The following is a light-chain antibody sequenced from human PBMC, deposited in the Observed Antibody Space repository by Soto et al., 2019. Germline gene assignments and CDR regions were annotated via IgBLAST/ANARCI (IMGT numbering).Light chain of an antibody. J-gene: IGLJ2*01. CDR3: SAYTTDNVL. Sequence: SALTQPPSVSGSPGQSVTISCTGTSRDIGSYNDVSWYQQTPGTAPKLMISGVSHRPSGVPDRFSGSKSGSTASLTISGLQAEDEADYYCSAYTTDNVLFGGGTKVTVL. V-gene: IGLV2-18*02. CDR2: GVS. CDR1: SRDIGSYND.